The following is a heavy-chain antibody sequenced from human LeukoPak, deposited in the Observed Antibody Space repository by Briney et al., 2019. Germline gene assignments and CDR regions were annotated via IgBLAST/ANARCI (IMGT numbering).Heavy chain of an antibody. CDR3: ARGDVDTAMVIDY. J-gene: IGHJ4*02. CDR1: GGTFSSYA. CDR2: IIPIFGTA. V-gene: IGHV1-69*05. Sequence: ASVKVSCKASGGTFSSYAISWVRQAPGQGLEWMGGIIPIFGTANYAQKLQGRVTMTTDTSTSTAYMELRSLRSDDTAVYYCARGDVDTAMVIDYWGQGTLVTVSS. D-gene: IGHD5-18*01.